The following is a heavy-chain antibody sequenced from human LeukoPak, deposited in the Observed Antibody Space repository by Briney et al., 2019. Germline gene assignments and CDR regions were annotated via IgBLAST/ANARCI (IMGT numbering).Heavy chain of an antibody. CDR2: ISGSGGST. D-gene: IGHD2-15*01. V-gene: IGHV3-23*01. J-gene: IGHJ4*02. CDR1: GFTFSSYA. CDR3: AKRYCSGGSCFQAHYYFDY. Sequence: QPGGSLSLSCAASGFTFSSYAMSWVRPAPGKGLEWVSAISGSGGSTYYADSGKGRFTISRDNTKNTLYLQMSSMRAEDTAVYYCAKRYCSGGSCFQAHYYFDYWSQGTLVTVSS.